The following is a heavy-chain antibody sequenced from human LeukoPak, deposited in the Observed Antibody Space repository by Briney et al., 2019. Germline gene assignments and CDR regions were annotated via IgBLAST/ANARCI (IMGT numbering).Heavy chain of an antibody. Sequence: GGSLRLSCAVSGFTFSGFWMSWSRQAPGKGLEWVASINSDGSEGYYADVVKGRFTVSRDNAKDSLYLQMNSLRAEDTAVYYCARALTTLTYEGYWGQGTLVTVSS. J-gene: IGHJ4*02. CDR1: GFTFSGFW. V-gene: IGHV3-7*01. CDR3: ARALTTLTYEGY. D-gene: IGHD1-1*01. CDR2: INSDGSEG.